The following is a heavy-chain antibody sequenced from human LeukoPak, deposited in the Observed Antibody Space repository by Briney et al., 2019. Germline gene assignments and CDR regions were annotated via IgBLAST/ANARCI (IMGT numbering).Heavy chain of an antibody. CDR1: GFTFSSSP. CDR3: AKEGYTGMVGGTTGFDY. J-gene: IGHJ4*02. Sequence: GRSLRLFCAASGFTFSSSPMNWVRQAPGKGLEWVSGISNICGSTYYADSVKGRFTISRDNSKNTLYLQVNSLRAEDTAVYYCAKEGYTGMVGGTTGFDYWGQGTLVTVSS. D-gene: IGHD5-18*01. CDR2: ISNICGST. V-gene: IGHV3-23*01.